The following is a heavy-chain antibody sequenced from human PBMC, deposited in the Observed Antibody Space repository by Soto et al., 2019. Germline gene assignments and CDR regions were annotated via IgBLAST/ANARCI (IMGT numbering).Heavy chain of an antibody. J-gene: IGHJ6*03. CDR2: IYYSGST. Sequence: SGTLSLTCTVSGGSISRHYWSWIRQPPGKGLEWIGYIYYSGSTNYNPSLKSRVTISVDTSKNQFSLKLSSVTAADTAVYYCARQGLQAYYYYYYMDVWGKGTTVTVSS. V-gene: IGHV4-59*08. D-gene: IGHD4-4*01. CDR3: ARQGLQAYYYYYYMDV. CDR1: GGSISRHY.